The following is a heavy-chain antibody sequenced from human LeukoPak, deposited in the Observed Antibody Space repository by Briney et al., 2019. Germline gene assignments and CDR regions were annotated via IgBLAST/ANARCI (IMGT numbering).Heavy chain of an antibody. J-gene: IGHJ4*02. CDR1: GFTFSSYA. Sequence: PGGSLRLSCAASGFTFSSYAMSWVRQAAGKGLEWVSAISGSGGSAYYADSVKGRFTISRDNSKNTLYLQMNSLRAEDTAVYYCAKDLEQFYGSGSYLSDYWGQGTVVTVSS. V-gene: IGHV3-23*01. CDR3: AKDLEQFYGSGSYLSDY. D-gene: IGHD3-10*01. CDR2: ISGSGGSA.